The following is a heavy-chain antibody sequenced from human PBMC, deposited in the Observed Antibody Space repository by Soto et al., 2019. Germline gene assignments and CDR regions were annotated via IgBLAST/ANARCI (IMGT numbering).Heavy chain of an antibody. V-gene: IGHV4-34*01. Sequence: QVQLQQWGAGLLKPSETLSLTCAVYGGSFSGYYWSWIRQPPGKGLEWIGEINHSGSTNYNPSLKSRVTIPVDTSKNQFSLKLSSVTAADTAVYYCARDRGDSSSWFDYCGQGTLVTVSS. CDR2: INHSGST. J-gene: IGHJ4*02. CDR1: GGSFSGYY. CDR3: ARDRGDSSSWFDY. D-gene: IGHD6-13*01.